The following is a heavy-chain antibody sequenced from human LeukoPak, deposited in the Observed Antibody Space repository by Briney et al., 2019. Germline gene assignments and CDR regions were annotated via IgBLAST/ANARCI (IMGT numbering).Heavy chain of an antibody. Sequence: PGGSLRLSCAASGFTFDDYAMHWVRQAPGKGLEWVSGISWNSGSIGYADSVKGRFTISRDNAKNSLYLQMNSLRAEDTAVYYCARDYSSSWYGYYYYYMDVWGKGTRSPSP. V-gene: IGHV3-9*01. CDR1: GFTFDDYA. CDR2: ISWNSGSI. CDR3: ARDYSSSWYGYYYYYMDV. J-gene: IGHJ6*03. D-gene: IGHD6-13*01.